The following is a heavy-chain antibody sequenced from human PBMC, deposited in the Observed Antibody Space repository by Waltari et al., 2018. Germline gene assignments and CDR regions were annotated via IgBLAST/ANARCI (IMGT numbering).Heavy chain of an antibody. D-gene: IGHD1-26*01. Sequence: QVQLQESGPGLVKPSETLSLTCAVSGYSISSGYYWDWIRQPPGKGLEWIGSIYHSGSTYYNPSLKSRVTISVDTSKNQFSLKLSSVTAADTAVYYCAKDQVGATLRGPVVYWGQGTLVTVSS. J-gene: IGHJ4*02. V-gene: IGHV4-38-2*02. CDR3: AKDQVGATLRGPVVY. CDR1: GYSISSGYY. CDR2: IYHSGST.